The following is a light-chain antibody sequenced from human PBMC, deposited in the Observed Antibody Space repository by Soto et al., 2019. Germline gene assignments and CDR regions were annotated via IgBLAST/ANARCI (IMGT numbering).Light chain of an antibody. CDR3: QQHGSSPGT. J-gene: IGKJ2*01. Sequence: EIVLTQSPGTLSLSPGERATLSCRASQSFSGSYLGWYQQKLGQAPRLLIYDVSSRATGIPDRFSGSGSGTDFTLTISRLEPEDFAVYYCQQHGSSPGTFGQGTKLEIK. CDR2: DVS. V-gene: IGKV3-20*01. CDR1: QSFSGSY.